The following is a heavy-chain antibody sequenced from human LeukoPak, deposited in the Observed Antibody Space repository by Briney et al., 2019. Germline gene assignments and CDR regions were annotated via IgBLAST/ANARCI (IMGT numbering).Heavy chain of an antibody. CDR3: TTDPPYGVFGVVIRNEGRDY. J-gene: IGHJ4*02. V-gene: IGHV3-15*01. D-gene: IGHD3-3*01. CDR1: GFTFSNAW. CDR2: IKSKTDGGTT. Sequence: GGSLRLSCAASGFTFSNAWMSWVRQAPGKGLEWVGRIKSKTDGGTTDYAAPVKGRFTISRDDSKNTLYLQMNSLKTEDTAVYYCTTDPPYGVFGVVIRNEGRDYWGQGTLVTVSS.